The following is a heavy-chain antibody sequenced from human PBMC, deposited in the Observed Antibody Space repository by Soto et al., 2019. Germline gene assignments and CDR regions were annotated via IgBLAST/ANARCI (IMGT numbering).Heavy chain of an antibody. J-gene: IGHJ4*02. CDR2: IYYSGST. CDR3: ARLDYDSSGYYYRLDY. V-gene: IGHV4-59*08. Sequence: SETLSLTCTVSGGSISSYYWSWIRQPPGKGLEWIGYIYYSGSTNYNPSLKSRVTISVDTSKNQFSLKLSSVTAADTAVYYCARLDYDSSGYYYRLDYWGQGTLVTVS. CDR1: GGSISSYY. D-gene: IGHD3-22*01.